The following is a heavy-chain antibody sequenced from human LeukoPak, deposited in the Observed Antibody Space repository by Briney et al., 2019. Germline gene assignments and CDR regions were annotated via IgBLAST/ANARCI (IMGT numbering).Heavy chain of an antibody. CDR1: GGSISNYY. J-gene: IGHJ4*02. D-gene: IGHD1-26*01. CDR3: ARGNSGSYPGFDY. Sequence: SETLSLTCTVSGGSISNYYWSWIRQPPGKGLEWIGEINHSGSTNYNPSLKSRVTISVDTSKNQFSLKLSSVTAADTAVYYCARGNSGSYPGFDYWGQGTLVTVSS. CDR2: INHSGST. V-gene: IGHV4-34*01.